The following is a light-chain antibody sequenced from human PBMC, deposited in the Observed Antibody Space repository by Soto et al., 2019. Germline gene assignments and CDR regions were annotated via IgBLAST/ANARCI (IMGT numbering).Light chain of an antibody. V-gene: IGKV2-28*01. CDR3: MQALQTPYT. CDR1: QSLLHSNGYNY. Sequence: DIVMTQSPLSLPVTPGEPASISCRSSQSLLHSNGYNYLDWYLQKPGQSPELLIYLGSNRASGVPDRFSGRGSGTDFTLKISRVEAEDVGVYYCMQALQTPYTFGQATKLEIK. CDR2: LGS. J-gene: IGKJ2*01.